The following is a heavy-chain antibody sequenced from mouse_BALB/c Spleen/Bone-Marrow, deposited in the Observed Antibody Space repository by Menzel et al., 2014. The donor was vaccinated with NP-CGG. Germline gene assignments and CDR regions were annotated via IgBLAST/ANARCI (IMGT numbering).Heavy chain of an antibody. V-gene: IGHV5-12-1*01. CDR2: ISSGGGST. CDR1: GFAFSRYD. D-gene: IGHD2-1*01. CDR3: ARHDYYGNPFAY. Sequence: DVQLQESGGGLVKPGGSLKLSCAASGFAFSRYDMSWVRQTPAKRLEWVAYISSGGGSTYYPDTVKGRFTISRDNAKNTLYLQMSSLKSEDTAMYYSARHDYYGNPFAYWGQGTLVTVSA. J-gene: IGHJ3*01.